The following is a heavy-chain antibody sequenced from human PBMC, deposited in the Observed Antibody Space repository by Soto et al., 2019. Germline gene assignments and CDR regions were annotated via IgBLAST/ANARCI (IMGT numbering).Heavy chain of an antibody. CDR3: ARDGRGWYGSGSYP. Sequence: EVQLVESGGGLVQPGGSLRLSCAASGFTFSSYSMNWVRQAPGKGLEWVSYISSSSSTIYYADSVKGRFTISRDNAKNSLYLQMNSLRAEDTAVYYCARDGRGWYGSGSYPWGQGTLVTVSS. CDR2: ISSSSSTI. J-gene: IGHJ5*02. D-gene: IGHD3-10*01. V-gene: IGHV3-48*01. CDR1: GFTFSSYS.